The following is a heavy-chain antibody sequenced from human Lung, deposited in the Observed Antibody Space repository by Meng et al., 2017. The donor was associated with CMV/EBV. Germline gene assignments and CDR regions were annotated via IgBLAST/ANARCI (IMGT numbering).Heavy chain of an antibody. J-gene: IGHJ4*02. CDR1: GSSIRPGYY. CDR3: ARVKGTTGPAYYFDY. D-gene: IGHD4-11*01. Sequence: GSLRLSCSVSGSSIRPGYYWAWVRQPPGKALEWIGRIFHSGTTYYNPSLKSRVTVSVDTSSSQFFLRLSSVTATDTAVYYCARVKGTTGPAYYFDYWGRGTXVTVYS. CDR2: IFHSGTT. V-gene: IGHV4-38-2*02.